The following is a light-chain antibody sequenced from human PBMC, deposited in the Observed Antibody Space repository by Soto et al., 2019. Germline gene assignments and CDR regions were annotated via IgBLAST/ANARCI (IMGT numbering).Light chain of an antibody. CDR3: QQYNTYST. V-gene: IGKV1-5*01. Sequence: DIQMTQFPSTLSASVRDRVTITCRASQSISNWLAWYQQKPGKTPKLLIYDASSLKSGVPSRFSGSGSGTEFTLPISSLQPDDVATYYCQQYNTYSTFGQGTKVE. J-gene: IGKJ2*01. CDR1: QSISNW. CDR2: DAS.